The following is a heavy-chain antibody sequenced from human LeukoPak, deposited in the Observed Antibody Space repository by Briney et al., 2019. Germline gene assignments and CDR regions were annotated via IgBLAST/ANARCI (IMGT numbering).Heavy chain of an antibody. CDR3: ARAPLPITMIVD. V-gene: IGHV4-59*01. D-gene: IGHD3-22*01. CDR2: IYYSGST. J-gene: IGHJ4*02. CDR1: GGSISSYY. Sequence: SETLSLTCTVSGGSISSYYWSWIRQPPGKGLEWIGYIYYSGSTNYNPSLKSRVTISVDTSKNQFSLKLSSVTAADTAVYYCARAPLPITMIVDGGQGTLVTVSS.